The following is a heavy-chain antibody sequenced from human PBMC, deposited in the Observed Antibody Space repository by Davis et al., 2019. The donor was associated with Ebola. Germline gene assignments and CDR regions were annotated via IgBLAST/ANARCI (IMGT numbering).Heavy chain of an antibody. D-gene: IGHD6-13*01. V-gene: IGHV3-23*05. J-gene: IGHJ4*02. CDR1: GSTFRNYA. CDR3: SSWVSSHFDF. Sequence: PGGSLRPSCAAPGSTFRNYAMMWVRQAPGKGLEWVSTIDGPITNTHYGDSVKGRFTISRDNSKNTLFLQMDSLRPEDTAMYYCSSWVSSHFDFWGRGTLVTVSS. CDR2: IDGPITNT.